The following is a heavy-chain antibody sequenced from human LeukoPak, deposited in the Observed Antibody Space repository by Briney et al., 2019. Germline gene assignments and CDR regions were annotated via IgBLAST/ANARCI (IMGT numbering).Heavy chain of an antibody. J-gene: IGHJ3*02. D-gene: IGHD3-22*01. V-gene: IGHV3-66*02. CDR3: ARGDYYDSGAFDI. CDR2: IYSGGST. Sequence: GGSLRLSCAASGFTFSNFGMSWVRQAPGKGLEWVSVIYSGGSTYYADSVKGRFTISRDNSKNTLYLQMNSLRAEDTAVYYCARGDYYDSGAFDIWGQGTMVTVSS. CDR1: GFTFSNFG.